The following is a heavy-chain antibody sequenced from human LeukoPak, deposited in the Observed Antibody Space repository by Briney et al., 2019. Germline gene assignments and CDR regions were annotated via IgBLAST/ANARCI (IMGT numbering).Heavy chain of an antibody. J-gene: IGHJ4*02. CDR3: ARDRGPRTGFMVREAYDY. Sequence: GGSLRLSCAASGFTFSSYGMHWVRQAPGKGLEGGAVISYDGSNKYYADSVKGRFTISRDNSKNTLYLQMNSLRAEDTAVYYCARDRGPRTGFMVREAYDYWGQGTLVTVSS. V-gene: IGHV3-30*03. CDR2: ISYDGSNK. D-gene: IGHD3-10*01. CDR1: GFTFSSYG.